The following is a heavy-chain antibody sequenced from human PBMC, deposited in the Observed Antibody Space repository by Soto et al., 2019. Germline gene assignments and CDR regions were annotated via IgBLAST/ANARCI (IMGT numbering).Heavy chain of an antibody. D-gene: IGHD5-12*01. CDR2: INHSGST. V-gene: IGHV4-34*01. CDR3: ERVRGHSGTYGYYYYGMDV. CDR1: GGSFSGYY. Sequence: SETLSLTCAVYGGSFSGYYWSWIRQPPGKGLEWIGEINHSGSTNYNPSLKSRVTISVDTSKNQFSLKLSSVTAADTAVYYCERVRGHSGTYGYYYYGMDVWGQGTTVTVSS. J-gene: IGHJ6*02.